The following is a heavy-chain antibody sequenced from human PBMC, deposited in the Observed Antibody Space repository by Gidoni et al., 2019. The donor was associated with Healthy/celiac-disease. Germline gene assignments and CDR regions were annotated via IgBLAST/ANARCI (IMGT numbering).Heavy chain of an antibody. CDR3: AKVGGSSGSSPLSDY. V-gene: IGHV3-23*01. Sequence: EVQLLESGGGLVQPGGSLRLSCAASGFTFSSDAMSWVRQAPGKGLEWVSAISGSGGSTYYADSVKGRFTISRDNSKNTLYLQMNSLRAEDTAVYYCAKVGGSSGSSPLSDYWGQGTLVTVSS. CDR2: ISGSGGST. J-gene: IGHJ4*02. D-gene: IGHD1-26*01. CDR1: GFTFSSDA.